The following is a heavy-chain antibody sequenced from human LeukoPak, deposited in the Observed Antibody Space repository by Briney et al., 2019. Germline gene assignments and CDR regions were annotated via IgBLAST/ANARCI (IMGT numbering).Heavy chain of an antibody. CDR2: IYYSGST. Sequence: SETLSLTCTVSGGSISSSSYYWGWIRQPPGKGLEWIGSIYYSGSTYYNPSLKSRVTISADTSKNQFSLKLSSVTAADTAVYYCARAVGMVRGVIDYWGLGTLVTVSS. V-gene: IGHV4-39*07. CDR3: ARAVGMVRGVIDY. D-gene: IGHD3-10*01. J-gene: IGHJ4*02. CDR1: GGSISSSSYY.